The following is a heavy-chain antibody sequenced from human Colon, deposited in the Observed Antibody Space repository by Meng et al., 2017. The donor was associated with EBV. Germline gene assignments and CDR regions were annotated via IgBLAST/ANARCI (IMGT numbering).Heavy chain of an antibody. CDR3: ARGNAYNVPSFDY. J-gene: IGHJ4*02. CDR1: GDSFSRNNG. Sequence: VPLDESGLGLVVPSGALFMTSAVSGDSFSRNNGWSWVRQAAGKGLEWIGEIYHGGNTNYNPSLKSRVTISVDRSNDQFSLSLSSVTAADTAVYYCARGNAYNVPSFDYWGQGTLVTVSS. D-gene: IGHD5-24*01. V-gene: IGHV4-4*02. CDR2: IYHGGNT.